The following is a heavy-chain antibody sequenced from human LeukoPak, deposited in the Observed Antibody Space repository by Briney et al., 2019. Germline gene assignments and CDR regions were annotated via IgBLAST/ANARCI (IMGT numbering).Heavy chain of an antibody. D-gene: IGHD3-22*01. CDR3: AKEFDSSGVYFDY. V-gene: IGHV3-30-3*01. CDR2: ISYDGSNK. J-gene: IGHJ4*02. CDR1: GLTFSSYA. Sequence: PGGSLRLSCAASGLTFSSYAMHWVRQAPGKGLEWVAVISYDGSNKYYADSVRGRFTISRDNSKNTLYLQMNSLRAEDTAVYYCAKEFDSSGVYFDYWGQGTLVTVSS.